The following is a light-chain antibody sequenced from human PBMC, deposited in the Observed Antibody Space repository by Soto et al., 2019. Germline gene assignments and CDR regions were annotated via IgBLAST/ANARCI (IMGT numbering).Light chain of an antibody. CDR2: GAS. Sequence: EIVLTQSPGTLSLSPGERATLSCRASQSVNSRLAWYQHKPGQAPRLLIFGASSRATGIPDRFSGSGSGTDFTLTISRVEPEDFAVYYCQQYGSSLITFGQGTRLEIK. CDR3: QQYGSSLIT. J-gene: IGKJ5*01. V-gene: IGKV3-20*01. CDR1: QSVNSR.